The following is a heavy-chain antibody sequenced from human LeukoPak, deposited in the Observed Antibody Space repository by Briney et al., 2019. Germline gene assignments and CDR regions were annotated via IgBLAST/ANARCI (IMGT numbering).Heavy chain of an antibody. CDR2: ISSGGNTR. J-gene: IGHJ3*02. D-gene: IGHD2-21*02. CDR1: GFTFRNYE. V-gene: IGHV3-48*03. CDR3: ANLYCGGDCDAFDI. Sequence: KPGGSLRLSCAASGFTFRNYEIKWVREAPGKGLEWGSYISSGGNTRYYADSVKGRFTISRDNAKNSVHLQRNSQRAEVTAVDYCANLYCGGDCDAFDIWGQGTMVTVSS.